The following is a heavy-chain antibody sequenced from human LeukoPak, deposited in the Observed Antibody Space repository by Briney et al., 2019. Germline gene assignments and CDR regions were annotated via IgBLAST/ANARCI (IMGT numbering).Heavy chain of an antibody. CDR1: GYTFTSYG. CDR3: SKYCSSSSCLAYYYYYYGLDV. V-gene: IGHV1-18*04. CDR2: ISAYNGNT. D-gene: IGHD2-2*01. Sequence: ASVKVSCKASGYTFTSYGISWVRQAPGQGLEWMGWISAYNGNTNYAQKLQGRITLTTDTFTSTAYMEPRSLRSDATAVSSCSKYCSSSSCLAYYYYYYGLDVWGQGTTVTVSS. J-gene: IGHJ6*02.